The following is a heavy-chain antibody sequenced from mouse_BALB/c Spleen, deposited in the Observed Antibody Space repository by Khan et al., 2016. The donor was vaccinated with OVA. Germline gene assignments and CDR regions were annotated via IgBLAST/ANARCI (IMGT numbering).Heavy chain of an antibody. CDR3: ARMKPYWYFDV. CDR2: INTFTGEA. J-gene: IGHJ1*01. Sequence: QIQLVQSGPELKKPGETVKISCKASGYTFTNYGKNWVKQAPGKGLKWMGWINTFTGEATYADDFKGRFAFSLETSASPAYLQINNLKNEDTATYFGARMKPYWYFDVWGAGTPVTVSS. CDR1: GYTFTNYG. V-gene: IGHV9-3-1*01.